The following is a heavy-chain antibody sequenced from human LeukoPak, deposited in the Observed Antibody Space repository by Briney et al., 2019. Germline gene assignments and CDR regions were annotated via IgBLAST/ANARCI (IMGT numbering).Heavy chain of an antibody. D-gene: IGHD3-10*01. V-gene: IGHV1-8*01. Sequence: INWVRQAPGQGREGMGPINPNNVNTGYAQKFQGRVTMTRNTVMSTAYMELSSLKYEDTAMYYCTRGEFGGNNWFDPWGQGTLVTV. CDR2: INPNNVNT. CDR3: TRGEFGGNNWFDP. J-gene: IGHJ5*02.